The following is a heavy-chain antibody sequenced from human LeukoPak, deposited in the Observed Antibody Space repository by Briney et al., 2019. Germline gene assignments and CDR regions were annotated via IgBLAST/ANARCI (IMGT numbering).Heavy chain of an antibody. CDR2: IYTSGST. Sequence: SETLSLTCAVSGGSISSFYWSWIRQPAGKGLEWIGRIYTSGSTNYNPSLKSRVTMSVDTSKNQFSLKLSSVTAADTAVYYCAREFVAPWGSYGMDVWGQGTTVTVSS. D-gene: IGHD2-15*01. CDR1: GGSISSFY. CDR3: AREFVAPWGSYGMDV. V-gene: IGHV4-4*07. J-gene: IGHJ6*02.